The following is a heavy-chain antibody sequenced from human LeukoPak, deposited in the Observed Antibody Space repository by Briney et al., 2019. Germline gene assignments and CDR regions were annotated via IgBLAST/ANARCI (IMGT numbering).Heavy chain of an antibody. J-gene: IGHJ4*02. CDR2: IIPIFGAA. CDR3: ARGALLLWFGELLSQYYFDD. D-gene: IGHD3-10*01. V-gene: IGHV1-69*13. CDR1: GGTFSSYA. Sequence: GASVKVSCKASGGTFSSYAISWVRQAPGQGLEWMGGIIPIFGAANYAQKFQGRVTITADESTSTAYMELSSLRSEDTAVYYCARGALLLWFGELLSQYYFDDWGQGTLVTVSS.